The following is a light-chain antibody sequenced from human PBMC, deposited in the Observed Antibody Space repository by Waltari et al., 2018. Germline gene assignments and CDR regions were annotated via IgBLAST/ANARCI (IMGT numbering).Light chain of an antibody. Sequence: SVLTQQTSASGTPGQRVPRACSGTSSTPGSYTVNWYQHLPGTAPKLLTYVNNQRPSGVPVRFSGSKSGTSASLAISGLQSEDEADYYCAAWDDSLNGYVFGAGTKVTVL. CDR3: AAWDDSLNGYV. CDR1: SSTPGSYT. J-gene: IGLJ1*01. V-gene: IGLV1-44*01. CDR2: VNN.